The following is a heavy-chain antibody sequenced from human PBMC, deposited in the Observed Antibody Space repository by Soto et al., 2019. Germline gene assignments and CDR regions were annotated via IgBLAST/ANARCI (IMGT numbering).Heavy chain of an antibody. CDR2: INSNGYS. CDR1: GSSITYY. CDR3: TRQGFGEVHGLVDV. J-gene: IGHJ6*02. V-gene: IGHV4-59*08. Sequence: SDSLYLTCTVSGSSITYYCSCMRLSPGKGLEWIGYINSNGYSSYNPSLKSRVTLSVDTSKNQFSLKPSSVTAADAAVYYCTRQGFGEVHGLVDVWGQGTTVT. D-gene: IGHD3-10*01.